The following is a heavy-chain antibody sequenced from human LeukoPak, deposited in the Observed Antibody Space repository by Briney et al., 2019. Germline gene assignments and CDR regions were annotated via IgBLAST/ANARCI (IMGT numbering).Heavy chain of an antibody. J-gene: IGHJ5*02. CDR2: ISSSSSYI. CDR3: ARVRSYGWFDP. V-gene: IGHV3-21*01. CDR1: GFTFSSYS. Sequence: SGGSLRLSCAASGFTFSSYSMTWVRQAPGKGLEWVSSISSSSSYIYYADSVKGRFTISRDNAKNSLYLQMNSLRAEDTAVYYCARVRSYGWFDPWGQGTLVTVSS. D-gene: IGHD1-26*01.